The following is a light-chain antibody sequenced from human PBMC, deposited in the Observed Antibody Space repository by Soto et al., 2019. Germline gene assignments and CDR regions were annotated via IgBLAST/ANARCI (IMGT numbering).Light chain of an antibody. CDR2: DAS. V-gene: IGKV3-11*01. CDR1: QSVSSY. J-gene: IGKJ5*01. CDR3: QQRSNWPIT. Sequence: IVSTQSPATLSLSPGERATLSCRASQSVSSYLAWYQQKPGQAPRLLIYDASNRATGIPARFSGSGSGTDFTLTISSLEPEDFAVYYCQQRSNWPITFGQGTHWRL.